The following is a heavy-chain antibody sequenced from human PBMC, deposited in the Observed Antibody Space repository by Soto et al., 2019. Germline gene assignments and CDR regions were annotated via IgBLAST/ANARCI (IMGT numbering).Heavy chain of an antibody. Sequence: QVQLQESGPGLVKPSGTLSLTCAVSGGSISSSNWWSWVRQPPGKGLEWIGEIYHSGSTNYNPSLQSRVHXPXHXXKNQFSLKLTSVTAADTAVYYCARVWTTVTNWFDPWGQGTLVTVSS. CDR3: ARVWTTVTNWFDP. CDR2: IYHSGST. D-gene: IGHD4-17*01. CDR1: GGSISSSNW. J-gene: IGHJ5*02. V-gene: IGHV4-4*02.